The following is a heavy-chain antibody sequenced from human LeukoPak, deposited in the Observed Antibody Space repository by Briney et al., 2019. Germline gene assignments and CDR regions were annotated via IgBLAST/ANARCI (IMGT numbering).Heavy chain of an antibody. CDR1: GYSISNGYY. CDR2: IYHRGST. D-gene: IGHD3-3*01. CDR3: ARGAEYYAIWRGYAGYSDY. Sequence: SETLSLTCTVSGYSISNGYYWGWIRQPPVKGLEWVGSIYHRGSTYYNPSLRSRVTISLDRSKKKFSLKLTSVTAADTAVYFCARGAEYYAIWRGYAGYSDYWGQGIPVTVSS. J-gene: IGHJ4*02. V-gene: IGHV4-38-2*02.